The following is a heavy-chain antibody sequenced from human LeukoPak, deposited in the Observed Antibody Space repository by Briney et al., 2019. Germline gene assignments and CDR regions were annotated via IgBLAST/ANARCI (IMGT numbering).Heavy chain of an antibody. D-gene: IGHD5-24*01. Sequence: GGSLRPSCAPSGFTFSSYWMNWVRQAPGEGLEWVANINQDGSEKYYVDSVKGRFTISRDNAKNSLSLQMNSLRAEDTAVYYCVRDQKWLQTYYYHGMDVWGQGTTVTVSS. CDR2: INQDGSEK. J-gene: IGHJ6*02. V-gene: IGHV3-7*01. CDR1: GFTFSSYW. CDR3: VRDQKWLQTYYYHGMDV.